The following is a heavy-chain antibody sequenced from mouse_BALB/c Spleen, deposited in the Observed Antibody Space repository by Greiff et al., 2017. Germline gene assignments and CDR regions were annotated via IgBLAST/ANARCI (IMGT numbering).Heavy chain of an antibody. CDR1: GFTFSSYY. J-gene: IGHJ1*01. CDR3: ARHGVLRPDWYFDV. CDR2: INSNGGST. V-gene: IGHV5-6-2*01. Sequence: VQLKESGGGLVKLGGSLKLSCAASGFTFSSYYMSWVRQTPEKRLELVAAINSNGGSTYYPDTVKGRFTISRDNAKNTLYLQMSSLKSEDTALYYCARHGVLRPDWYFDVWGAGTTVTVSS. D-gene: IGHD1-2*01.